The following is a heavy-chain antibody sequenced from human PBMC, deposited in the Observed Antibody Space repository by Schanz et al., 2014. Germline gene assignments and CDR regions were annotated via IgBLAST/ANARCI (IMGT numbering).Heavy chain of an antibody. CDR2: ISYHGSER. V-gene: IGHV3-30*03. D-gene: IGHD3-16*01. CDR3: TRDRGALINHNDALDL. CDR1: GFTFSSYG. J-gene: IGHJ3*01. Sequence: LVESGGGVVQPGRSLRLSCAASGFTFSSYGMHWVRQVPGKGLEWVAVISYHGSERYYADSVKGRFTISRDNSKNTLYLQMNSLRSEDTAVYYCTRDRGALINHNDALDLWGQGTMVSVSS.